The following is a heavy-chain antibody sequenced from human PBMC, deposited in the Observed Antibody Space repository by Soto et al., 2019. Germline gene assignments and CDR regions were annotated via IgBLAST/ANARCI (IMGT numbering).Heavy chain of an antibody. CDR1: GFTFSDYY. J-gene: IGHJ6*02. Sequence: SLRLSCAASGFTFSDYYMSWIRQAPWKGLEWVSYISSSSSYTNYADSVKGRFTISRDNAKNSLYLQMNSLRAEDTAVYYCARGSYYDFWSGYWDYYYYGMDVWGQGTTVTVSS. CDR3: ARGSYYDFWSGYWDYYYYGMDV. D-gene: IGHD3-3*01. CDR2: ISSSSSYT. V-gene: IGHV3-11*06.